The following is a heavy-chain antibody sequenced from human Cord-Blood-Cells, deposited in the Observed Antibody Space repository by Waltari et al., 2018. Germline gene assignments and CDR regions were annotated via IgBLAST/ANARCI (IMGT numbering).Heavy chain of an antibody. CDR1: GGTFSSYA. CDR3: ARGGSGSYYNYYYGMDV. CDR2: ILPIFGTA. Sequence: QVQLVQSGAEVKKPGSSVKVSCKASGGTFSSYAISWVRQAPGQGLEWMGGILPIFGTAKYAQKFQGRVTITADESTSTAYMELSSLRSEDTAVYYCARGGSGSYYNYYYGMDVWGQGTTVTVSS. J-gene: IGHJ6*02. V-gene: IGHV1-69*01. D-gene: IGHD3-10*01.